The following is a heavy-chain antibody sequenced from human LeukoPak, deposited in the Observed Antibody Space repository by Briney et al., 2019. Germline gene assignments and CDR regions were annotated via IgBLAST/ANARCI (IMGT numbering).Heavy chain of an antibody. D-gene: IGHD2-21*01. V-gene: IGHV1-2*06. CDR3: ASTSIPSGG. J-gene: IGHJ4*02. Sequence: ASVKVSCKASGGTFSSYAISWVRQAPGQGFEWMGRVNPKTGDSNYAQKFQGRISMTRDTSVTTAYMDLYSLTSDDTALYFCASTSIPSGGWGQGTLVTVSS. CDR2: VNPKTGDS. CDR1: GGTFSSYA.